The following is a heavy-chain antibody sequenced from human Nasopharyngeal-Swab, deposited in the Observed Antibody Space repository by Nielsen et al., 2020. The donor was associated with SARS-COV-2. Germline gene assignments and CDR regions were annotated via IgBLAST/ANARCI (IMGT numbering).Heavy chain of an antibody. Sequence: SETLSLTCTVSGGSISSSSYYWGWIRQPPGKGLEWIGSIYYSGSTYYNPSLKSRVTISVDTSKNQFPLKLSSVTAADTAVYYCAKDVDYDILTGSASNWCQGTLVTVSS. CDR3: AKDVDYDILTGSASN. CDR2: IYYSGST. D-gene: IGHD3-9*01. CDR1: GGSISSSSYY. V-gene: IGHV4-39*06. J-gene: IGHJ4*02.